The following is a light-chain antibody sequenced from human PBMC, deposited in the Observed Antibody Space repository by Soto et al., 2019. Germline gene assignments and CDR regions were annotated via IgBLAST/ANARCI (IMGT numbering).Light chain of an antibody. CDR3: HQVKSYPIT. J-gene: IGKJ5*01. Sequence: DITMTRSPSSLSPFIVDTVTITFRASQGIRGWLAWYQLKPGKDPKSLIYATSSLQDGVPSRFSGNGSETEFTLTISSLQSEDFATYYCHQVKSYPITFGQGTRLEIK. CDR2: ATS. V-gene: IGKV1D-16*01. CDR1: QGIRGW.